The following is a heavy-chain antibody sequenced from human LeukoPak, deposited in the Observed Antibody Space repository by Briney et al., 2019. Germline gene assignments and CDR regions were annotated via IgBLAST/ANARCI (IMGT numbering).Heavy chain of an antibody. J-gene: IGHJ6*02. CDR2: TYYSGST. CDR1: GGSISSGGYY. V-gene: IGHV4-31*03. CDR3: ARDPDYVWGSYRYYGMDV. D-gene: IGHD3-16*02. Sequence: SETLSLTCTVSGGSISSGGYYWSWIRQHPGKGLEWIGYTYYSGSTYYNPSLKSRVAISVDTSKNQFSLKLSSVTAADTAVYYCARDPDYVWGSYRYYGMDVWGQGTTVTVSS.